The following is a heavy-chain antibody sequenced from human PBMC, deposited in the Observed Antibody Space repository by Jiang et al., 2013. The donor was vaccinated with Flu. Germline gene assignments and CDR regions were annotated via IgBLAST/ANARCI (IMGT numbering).Heavy chain of an antibody. Sequence: SLTCTVSGGSISSYYWTWIRQPPGKGLEWIGYIYYTGSTNYNPSLRSRVTMSLDTSKTQFSLNLSSVTAADTAVYYCVRDTSTWPKTFDYWGQGTL. CDR3: VRDTSTWPKTFDY. CDR1: GGSISSYY. D-gene: IGHD6-13*01. J-gene: IGHJ4*02. V-gene: IGHV4-59*01. CDR2: IYYTGST.